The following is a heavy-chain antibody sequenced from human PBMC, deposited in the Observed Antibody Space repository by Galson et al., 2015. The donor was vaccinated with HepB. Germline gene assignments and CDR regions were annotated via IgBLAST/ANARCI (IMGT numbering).Heavy chain of an antibody. CDR2: IKTKADGETT. CDR3: STDADF. Sequence: SLRLSCAGSGFKFYKVWMNWVRQAPGKGLEWVGRIKTKADGETTDYAAPVKDRFAISRDDSTKTVYVQMNSLKTEDTAIYYCSTDADFWGQGTLVTVSS. J-gene: IGHJ4*02. V-gene: IGHV3-15*01. CDR1: GFKFYKVW.